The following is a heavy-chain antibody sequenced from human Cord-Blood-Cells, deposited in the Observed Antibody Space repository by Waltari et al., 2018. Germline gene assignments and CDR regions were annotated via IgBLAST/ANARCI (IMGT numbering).Heavy chain of an antibody. V-gene: IGHV3-73*02. Sequence: EVQLVESGGGLVQPGGSLKLSCAASGFTFRGPAMHWVRQASGKGLEWVGRIRSKANSYATAYAASVKGRFTISRDDSKNTAYLQMNSLKTEDTAVYYCTRPGIAAAGDAFDIWGQGTMVTVSS. D-gene: IGHD6-13*01. J-gene: IGHJ3*02. CDR1: GFTFRGPA. CDR2: IRSKANSYAT. CDR3: TRPGIAAAGDAFDI.